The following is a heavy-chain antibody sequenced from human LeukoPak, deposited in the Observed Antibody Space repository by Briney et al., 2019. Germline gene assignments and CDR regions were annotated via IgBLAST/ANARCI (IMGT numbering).Heavy chain of an antibody. D-gene: IGHD6-19*01. CDR3: ARGRVYSSGWYLIYWFDP. Sequence: SETLSLTCAVYGGSFSGYYWSWIRHPPRKGLEWIGEINHSGSTNYNPSLKSRVTISVDTSKNQFSLKLSSVTAADTAVYYCARGRVYSSGWYLIYWFDPWGQGTLVTVSS. V-gene: IGHV4-34*01. CDR2: INHSGST. CDR1: GGSFSGYY. J-gene: IGHJ5*02.